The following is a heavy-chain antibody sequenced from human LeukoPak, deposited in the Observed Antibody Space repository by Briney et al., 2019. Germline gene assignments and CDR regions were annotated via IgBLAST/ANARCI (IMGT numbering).Heavy chain of an antibody. J-gene: IGHJ2*01. CDR2: IYHSGST. CDR3: ARVYYSNSYDYWYFDL. D-gene: IGHD6-13*01. V-gene: IGHV4-38-2*02. CDR1: GYSISSGYY. Sequence: NPSETLSLTCTVSGYSISSGYYWGWIRQPPGKGLEWIGSIYHSGSTYYNPSLKSRVTISVDTSKNQFSLKLSSVTAADTAVYYCARVYYSNSYDYWYFDLWGRGTLVTVSS.